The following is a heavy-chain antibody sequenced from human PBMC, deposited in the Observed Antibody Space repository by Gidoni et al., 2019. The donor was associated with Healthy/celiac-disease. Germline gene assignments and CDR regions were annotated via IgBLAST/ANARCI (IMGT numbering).Heavy chain of an antibody. J-gene: IGHJ4*02. CDR3: ARAEGTTMQWTVPDY. Sequence: EVQLVESGGGVVRPGGSLRLSCAASGFTFDDYGMSWVRQAPGKGLEWVSGINGNGGSTGYADSVKGRFTISRDNAKNSLYLQMNSLRAEDTALYYCARAEGTTMQWTVPDYWGQGTLVTVSS. CDR2: INGNGGST. CDR1: GFTFDDYG. D-gene: IGHD6-19*01. V-gene: IGHV3-20*04.